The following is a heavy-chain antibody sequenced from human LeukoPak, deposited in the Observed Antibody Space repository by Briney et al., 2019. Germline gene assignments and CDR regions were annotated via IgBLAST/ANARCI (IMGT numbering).Heavy chain of an antibody. V-gene: IGHV3-74*01. Sequence: GRSRRLSCAPAAFTFSSHCMHWVCQPPRNGLVWLSRSNRYESSTNYADSVKGRFTISRDNAKNALYLQMNSLRAEDTAVYYCARGRGGDFQRWGQGTQVTVSS. CDR3: ARGRGGDFQR. CDR2: SNRYESST. CDR1: AFTFSSHC. J-gene: IGHJ1*01.